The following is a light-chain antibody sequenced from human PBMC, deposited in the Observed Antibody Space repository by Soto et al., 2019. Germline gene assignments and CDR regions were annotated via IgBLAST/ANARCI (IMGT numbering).Light chain of an antibody. CDR2: GAS. CDR1: QSVSSNS. V-gene: IGKV3-20*01. CDR3: QQYGTSAGLT. J-gene: IGKJ4*01. Sequence: EIVLPQSPGTLSLSPGERATLSCGASQSVSSNSLAWYQQKPGQATRLLIYGASSRAAGIPDRFSGSGSGTDFTLTISRLEPEDFAVYFCQQYGTSAGLTFGGGTRVEI.